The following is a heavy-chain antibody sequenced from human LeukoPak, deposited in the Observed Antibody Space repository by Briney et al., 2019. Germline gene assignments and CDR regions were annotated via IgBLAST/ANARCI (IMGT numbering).Heavy chain of an antibody. Sequence: GGSLRLSCAASGFTFSSYSMNWVRQAPGKGLEWVSSISSSSSYIYYADSVKGRFTISRDNAKNSLYLQMNSLRAEDTAVYYCAREGVGDGYNYGAFDIWGQGTMVTVSS. D-gene: IGHD5-24*01. CDR2: ISSSSSYI. CDR3: AREGVGDGYNYGAFDI. CDR1: GFTFSSYS. V-gene: IGHV3-21*01. J-gene: IGHJ3*02.